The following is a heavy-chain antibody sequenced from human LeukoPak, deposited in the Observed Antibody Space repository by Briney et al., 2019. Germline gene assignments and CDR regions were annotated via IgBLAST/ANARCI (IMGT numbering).Heavy chain of an antibody. CDR3: ASRGHCSNGVCYTPDY. CDR2: INTDGSIT. CDR1: GFTFSNYW. D-gene: IGHD2-8*01. V-gene: IGHV3-74*01. Sequence: VGSLRLSCAASGFTFSNYWMHWVRQAPGKGLVWVSRINTDGSITSYADSVKGRFTISRDNAKNTLYLQMNSLRAEDTAVYYCASRGHCSNGVCYTPDYWGQGTLVTVSS. J-gene: IGHJ4*02.